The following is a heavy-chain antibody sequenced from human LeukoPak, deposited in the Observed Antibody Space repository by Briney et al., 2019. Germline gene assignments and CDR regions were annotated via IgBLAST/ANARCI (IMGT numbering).Heavy chain of an antibody. D-gene: IGHD2-15*01. CDR2: INTDGTTT. CDR1: GFAFSSYW. J-gene: IGHJ4*02. V-gene: IGHV3-74*01. CDR3: VRDGHGGSGSY. Sequence: TGGSLRLSCAASGFAFSSYWMHWVRQAPGKGLVWVSRINTDGTTTVYADSVRGRFTISRGNAKNTLYLQMNSLRGEDTAVYYCVRDGHGGSGSYWGQGTLVTVSS.